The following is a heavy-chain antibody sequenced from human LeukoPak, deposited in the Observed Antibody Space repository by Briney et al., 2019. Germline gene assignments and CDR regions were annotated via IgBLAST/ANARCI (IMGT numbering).Heavy chain of an antibody. D-gene: IGHD7-27*01. Sequence: GGSLRLSCAASGFTFSNFWMSWVRQAPGKGLEWVANIKQDGSEKYYVDSVKGRFTISRDNAKNSLHLQMNSLRADDTAVYYCARVSRWGLNHNPHFWGQGTLVTVSS. J-gene: IGHJ4*02. CDR2: IKQDGSEK. V-gene: IGHV3-7*03. CDR1: GFTFSNFW. CDR3: ARVSRWGLNHNPHF.